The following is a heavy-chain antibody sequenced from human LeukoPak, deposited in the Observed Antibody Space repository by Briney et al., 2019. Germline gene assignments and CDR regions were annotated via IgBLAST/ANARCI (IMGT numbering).Heavy chain of an antibody. Sequence: GASVKVSCKASGGTFTNYAINWVRQAPGQGLEWMGRIIPIRDVTNYAQKFQGRVTITADQSTSTAYMELSSLRSEDTAVYYCARGGGVDILTGFQYWGQGTLVTVSS. D-gene: IGHD3-9*01. CDR2: IIPIRDVT. J-gene: IGHJ4*02. CDR1: GGTFTNYA. V-gene: IGHV1-69*04. CDR3: ARGGGVDILTGFQY.